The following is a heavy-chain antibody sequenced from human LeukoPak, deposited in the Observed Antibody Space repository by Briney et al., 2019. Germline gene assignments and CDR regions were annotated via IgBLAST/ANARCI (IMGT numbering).Heavy chain of an antibody. J-gene: IGHJ4*02. Sequence: GGSLRLSCAASGFTFSSYWMSWVRQAPGKGLEWVANIKQDGSEKYYVDSVKGRFTISRDNAKSSLYLQMNSLRAEDTAVYYCAREYGSGSFRYWGQGTLVTVSS. V-gene: IGHV3-7*01. CDR2: IKQDGSEK. D-gene: IGHD3-10*01. CDR1: GFTFSSYW. CDR3: AREYGSGSFRY.